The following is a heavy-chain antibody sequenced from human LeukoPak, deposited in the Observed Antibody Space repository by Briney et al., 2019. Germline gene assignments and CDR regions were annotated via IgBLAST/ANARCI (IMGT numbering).Heavy chain of an antibody. V-gene: IGHV3-15*01. CDR1: GFTFSGSA. Sequence: GGSLRLSCAASGFTFSGSAMHWVRQASGKGLEWVGRIKSKTDGGTTDYAAPVKGRFTISRDDSKNTLYLQMNSLKTEDTAVYYCTTEMRDYGDYVLRWFDPWGQGTLVTVSS. D-gene: IGHD4-17*01. CDR2: IKSKTDGGTT. J-gene: IGHJ5*02. CDR3: TTEMRDYGDYVLRWFDP.